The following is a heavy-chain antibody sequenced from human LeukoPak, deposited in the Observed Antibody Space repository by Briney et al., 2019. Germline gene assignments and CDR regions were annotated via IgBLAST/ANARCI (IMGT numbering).Heavy chain of an antibody. CDR3: ARDLSGYNYFDY. V-gene: IGHV3-11*04. D-gene: IGHD5-18*01. CDR2: ISSSGNTI. J-gene: IGHJ4*02. CDR1: GFTLHDYY. Sequence: GGAPRLSRATSGFTLHDYYMSWIRQAPGKGLGGVLYISSSGNTIYYADSVKGRFTISRDNTKNSLSLQMNSLRAEDTAVYYCARDLSGYNYFDYWGRGTLVTVSS.